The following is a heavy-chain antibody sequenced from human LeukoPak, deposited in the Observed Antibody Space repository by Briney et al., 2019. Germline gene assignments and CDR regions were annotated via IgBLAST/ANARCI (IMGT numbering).Heavy chain of an antibody. CDR1: GGSINSGSYY. D-gene: IGHD5-18*01. CDR3: AREGGYSYGDAPLHFDY. Sequence: SETLSLTCTVSGGSINSGSYYWSWIRQPAGKGLEWIGRIDTSGSTNYNPSLKSRVTISVDTSKYQFSLKLNSVTAADTAVYYCAREGGYSYGDAPLHFDYWGQGTLVTVSS. J-gene: IGHJ4*02. CDR2: IDTSGST. V-gene: IGHV4-61*02.